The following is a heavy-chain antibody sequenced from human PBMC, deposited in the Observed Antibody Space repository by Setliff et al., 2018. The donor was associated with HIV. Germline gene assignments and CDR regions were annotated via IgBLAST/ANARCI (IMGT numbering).Heavy chain of an antibody. CDR3: ARTLRAAAMGYFDY. CDR2: INHSEST. CDR1: GGSFSGYY. V-gene: IGHV4-34*01. J-gene: IGHJ4*02. D-gene: IGHD5-18*01. Sequence: KTSETLSLTCAVYGGSFSGYYWSWIRQSPGKGLEWIGEINHSESTNYNPSVKRRVTISIDTSKNQISLKLSSVTAADTAVYYCARTLRAAAMGYFDYWGQGTLVTVSS.